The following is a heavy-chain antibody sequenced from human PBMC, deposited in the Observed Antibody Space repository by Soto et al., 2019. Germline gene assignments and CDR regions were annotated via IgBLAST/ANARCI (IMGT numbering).Heavy chain of an antibody. Sequence: PSETLSLTCTVSGVSISSYYWSWIRQPPGKGLEWIGYIYYSGSTNYNPSLKSRVTISVDTSKNQFSLKLSSVTAADTAVYYCARRYSSGFDYWGQGTLVTVSS. J-gene: IGHJ4*02. CDR1: GVSISSYY. CDR2: IYYSGST. V-gene: IGHV4-59*01. D-gene: IGHD6-19*01. CDR3: ARRYSSGFDY.